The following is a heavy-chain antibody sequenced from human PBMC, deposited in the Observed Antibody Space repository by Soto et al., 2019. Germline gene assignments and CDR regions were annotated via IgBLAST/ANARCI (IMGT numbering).Heavy chain of an antibody. Sequence: PSETLSLTCTVSGGSIRSYYWSWIRQPPGKGLEWIGYIYYRGSTNYNPSLKSRVTITVDMSKNQFSLKLNSVTAADTAVYYCARHDCSGGSCANWFDPWGQGALVTVSS. V-gene: IGHV4-59*08. CDR3: ARHDCSGGSCANWFDP. D-gene: IGHD2-15*01. CDR1: GGSIRSYY. J-gene: IGHJ5*02. CDR2: IYYRGST.